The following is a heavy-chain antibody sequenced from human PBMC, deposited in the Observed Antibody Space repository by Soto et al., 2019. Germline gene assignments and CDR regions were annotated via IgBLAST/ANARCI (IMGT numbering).Heavy chain of an antibody. V-gene: IGHV3-73*02. CDR2: IRSKGHNYAT. J-gene: IGHJ5*02. Sequence: EVQLVESGGGLVQPGGSLKLSCAASGFAFSGSAMYWVRQASGKGPEWVGRIRSKGHNYATEYAGSVKGRFTISRDDSKTTAYLQMNSLQTEDTAVYYCTRDLFSYDYSGILWFDPWGQGTLVTVSS. CDR1: GFAFSGSA. CDR3: TRDLFSYDYSGILWFDP. D-gene: IGHD3-16*01.